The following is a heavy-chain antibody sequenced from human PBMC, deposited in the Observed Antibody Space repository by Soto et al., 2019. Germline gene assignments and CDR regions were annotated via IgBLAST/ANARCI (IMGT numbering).Heavy chain of an antibody. Sequence: GGSLRLSCAASGFTFSSYAINWVRQAPGKGLEWVSGISGSGDSTYYADSVKGRFTISRDNSKNTLYLQMNSLRAEDTAVYYCAKGRFGDYGDYNYWGQGTLVTVSS. CDR3: AKGRFGDYGDYNY. CDR1: GFTFSSYA. CDR2: ISGSGDST. D-gene: IGHD4-17*01. J-gene: IGHJ4*02. V-gene: IGHV3-23*01.